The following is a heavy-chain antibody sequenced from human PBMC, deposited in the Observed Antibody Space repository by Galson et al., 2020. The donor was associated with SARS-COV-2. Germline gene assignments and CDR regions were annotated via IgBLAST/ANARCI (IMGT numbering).Heavy chain of an antibody. V-gene: IGHV3-74*01. CDR1: DYTFSIYY. CDR3: VRRRFVSGTNWFDP. J-gene: IGHJ5*02. CDR2: INNYGSNI. D-gene: IGHD3-16*01. Sequence: TGGSLRLSCVGSDYTFSIYYMHWVRQVPGQGLEWIAQINNYGSNIVYADSVKGRFTISRDNSKNTLYLQMNSLRVEDSAVYYCVRRRFVSGTNWFDPWGQGTLVTVSS.